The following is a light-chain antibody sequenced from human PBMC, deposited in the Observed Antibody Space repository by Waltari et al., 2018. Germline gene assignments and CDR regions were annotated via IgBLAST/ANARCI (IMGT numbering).Light chain of an antibody. CDR2: EVF. V-gene: IGLV2-23*02. CDR1: TSDVASYSL. J-gene: IGLJ1*01. Sequence: QSALTQPASVSGTPGQSTPISCRRTTSDVASYSLVAWYQQHPGEAPQLLICEVFKRPPDTSSRFSGAKSGSTASLTISGLQPEDEADYYCCSYAGRGTYVFGSGTKVTVL. CDR3: CSYAGRGTYV.